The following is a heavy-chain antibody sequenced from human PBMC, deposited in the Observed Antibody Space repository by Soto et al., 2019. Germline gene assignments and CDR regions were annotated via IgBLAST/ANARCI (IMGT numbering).Heavy chain of an antibody. Sequence: QVQLVESGGGVVQPGRSLRLSCAASGFTFSSYAMHWVRQAPGKGLEWVAVISYDGSNKYYADSVKGRFNISRDNSKNTLYLQMNSLRAEDTAVYYCAWSSIAARRHFDYWGQGTLVTVSS. V-gene: IGHV3-30-3*01. D-gene: IGHD6-6*01. CDR2: ISYDGSNK. CDR1: GFTFSSYA. J-gene: IGHJ4*02. CDR3: AWSSIAARRHFDY.